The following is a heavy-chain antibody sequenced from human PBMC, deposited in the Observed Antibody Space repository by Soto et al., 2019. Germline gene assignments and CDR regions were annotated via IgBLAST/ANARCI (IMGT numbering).Heavy chain of an antibody. Sequence: QVQLVQSGAEVKKPGASVKVSCKASGYTFTSYGISWVRQAPGQGLEWMGRISAYNGNTNYAQKLQGRVTMTTDTSTSTAYMELRSLRSDDTALYYCARRPDYGDYVGGRFDPWGQVTLFTVSS. CDR3: ARRPDYGDYVGGRFDP. D-gene: IGHD4-17*01. V-gene: IGHV1-18*01. J-gene: IGHJ5*02. CDR1: GYTFTSYG. CDR2: ISAYNGNT.